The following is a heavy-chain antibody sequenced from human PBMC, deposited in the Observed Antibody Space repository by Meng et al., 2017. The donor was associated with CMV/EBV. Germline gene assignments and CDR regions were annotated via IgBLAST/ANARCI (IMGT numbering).Heavy chain of an antibody. Sequence: GGSLRLSCAASGFTFSSYEMNWVRQAPGKGLEWVSYISSSSSTIYYADSVKGRFTISRDNAKNSLYLQMNSLRAEDTAVYYCARDRRGYSYGYYYYGMDVWGQGTTVTVSS. CDR2: ISSSSSTI. V-gene: IGHV3-48*03. CDR3: ARDRRGYSYGYYYYGMDV. CDR1: GFTFSSYE. D-gene: IGHD5-18*01. J-gene: IGHJ6*02.